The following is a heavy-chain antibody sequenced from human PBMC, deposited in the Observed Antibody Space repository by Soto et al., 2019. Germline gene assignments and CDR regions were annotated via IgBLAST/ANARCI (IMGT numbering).Heavy chain of an antibody. CDR1: GFTFSSYS. Sequence: EMQLVESGGGLVQPGGSLRLSCVASGFTFSSYSMNWVRQAPGKGLEWVSYISTAGGAIYYSDSVEGRFAISRDNDQNSLYLQMNSLSAEDTAVYYCARVASYFSDCSGSYYGGFDFWGQGTLVTVSS. CDR3: ARVASYFSDCSGSYYGGFDF. J-gene: IGHJ4*02. CDR2: ISTAGGAI. V-gene: IGHV3-48*01. D-gene: IGHD3-22*01.